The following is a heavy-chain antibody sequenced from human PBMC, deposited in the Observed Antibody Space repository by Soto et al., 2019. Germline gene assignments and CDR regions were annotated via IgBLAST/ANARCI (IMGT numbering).Heavy chain of an antibody. CDR2: INPDGGTT. Sequence: QVQLVQSGAEVRKPGASVKVSCKASGYSFTDYFVHWVRQAPGQGPEWMGIINPDGGTTGYAQKFQGRVTVTSDTSTNTLYMELRSLTSDDTAVYYCASLIGVDVLRDYWGQGTRVTVSS. CDR3: ASLIGVDVLRDY. V-gene: IGHV1-46*01. D-gene: IGHD3-3*01. J-gene: IGHJ4*02. CDR1: GYSFTDYF.